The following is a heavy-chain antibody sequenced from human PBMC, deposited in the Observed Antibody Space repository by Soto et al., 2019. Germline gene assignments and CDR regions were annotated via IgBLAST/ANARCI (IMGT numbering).Heavy chain of an antibody. V-gene: IGHV1-3*01. CDR3: ARVGAAAGPYYFDY. D-gene: IGHD6-13*01. CDR1: GYTFTNYA. CDR2: INAGNGNT. Sequence: GASVKVSCKASGYTFTNYAMHWVRQAPGQRLEWMGWINAGNGNTKYSQKFQGRVTITRDTSASTAYMELSSLRSEDTAVYYCARVGAAAGPYYFDYWGQGTLVTGLL. J-gene: IGHJ4*02.